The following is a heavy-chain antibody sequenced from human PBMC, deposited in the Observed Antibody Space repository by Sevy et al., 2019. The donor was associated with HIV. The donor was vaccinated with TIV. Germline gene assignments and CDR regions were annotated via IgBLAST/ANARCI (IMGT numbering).Heavy chain of an antibody. CDR3: ARGLGIAAAGTGWFDP. CDR2: IYYSGST. J-gene: IGHJ5*02. CDR1: GGSISNGGYY. Sequence: SETLSLTCTVSGGSISNGGYYWSWIRQHPGKGLEWIGYIYYSGSTYYNPSLKSRVTISVDTSKNKFSLQLSSVTAADTAVYYCARGLGIAAAGTGWFDPWGQGTLVTVSS. V-gene: IGHV4-31*03. D-gene: IGHD6-13*01.